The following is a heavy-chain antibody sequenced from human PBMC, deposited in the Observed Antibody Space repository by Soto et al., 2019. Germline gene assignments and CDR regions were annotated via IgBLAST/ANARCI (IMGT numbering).Heavy chain of an antibody. CDR3: ARALGYCSSTSGLNYGMDV. J-gene: IGHJ6*02. CDR2: IYYSGST. Sequence: SETLSLTCTVSGGSVSSGSYYWSWIRQPPGKGLEWIGYIYYSGSTNYNPSLKSRVTISVDTSKNQFSLKLSSVTAADTSVYYCARALGYCSSTSGLNYGMDVWGQGTTVTVSS. D-gene: IGHD2-2*01. CDR1: GGSVSSGSYY. V-gene: IGHV4-61*01.